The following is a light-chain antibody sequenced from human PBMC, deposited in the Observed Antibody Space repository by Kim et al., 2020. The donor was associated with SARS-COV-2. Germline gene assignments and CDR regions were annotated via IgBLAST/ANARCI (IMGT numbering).Light chain of an antibody. CDR1: NIGSKS. J-gene: IGLJ3*02. CDR2: YDS. CDR3: QVWDSSSDHPV. Sequence: YELTQPPSVSVAPGKTARITCGENNIGSKSVHWYQQKPGQAPVLVIYYDSDRPSGIPERFSGSNSGNTATLTISRVEAGDEADYYCQVWDSSSDHPVFGGGTKLTVL. V-gene: IGLV3-21*04.